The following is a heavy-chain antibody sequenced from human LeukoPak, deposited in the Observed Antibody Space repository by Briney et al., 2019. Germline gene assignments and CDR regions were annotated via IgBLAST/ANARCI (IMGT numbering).Heavy chain of an antibody. Sequence: GGSLRLSCVASGFTFTRYAIHWVRQAPGKGLEWVAVISYDGNYKYYADSVKGRFTISRDNSKNTLYLQMSSLRPEDTAVYYCARDPLPEGVVAKACDYWGQGTLVTVSS. CDR1: GFTFTRYA. CDR3: ARDPLPEGVVAKACDY. J-gene: IGHJ4*02. CDR2: ISYDGNYK. V-gene: IGHV3-30*04. D-gene: IGHD3-16*02.